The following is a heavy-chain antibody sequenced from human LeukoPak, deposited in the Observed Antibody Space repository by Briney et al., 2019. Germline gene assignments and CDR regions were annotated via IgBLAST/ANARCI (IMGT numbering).Heavy chain of an antibody. J-gene: IGHJ4*02. D-gene: IGHD2-2*01. CDR1: GGSISSYY. Sequence: SETLSLTCTVSGGSISSYYWSWIRQPPGKGLEWIGYIHYSGSTNYNPSLKSRVTMSVDTSKNQFSLKLSSVTAADTAVYYCAREDRYCSSTSCSDRGADHWGQGTLVTVSS. CDR2: IHYSGST. V-gene: IGHV4-59*01. CDR3: AREDRYCSSTSCSDRGADH.